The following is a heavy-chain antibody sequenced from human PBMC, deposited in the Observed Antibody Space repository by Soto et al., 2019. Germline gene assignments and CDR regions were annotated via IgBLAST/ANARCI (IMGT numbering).Heavy chain of an antibody. Sequence: ASVKVSCKASGYTFTSYDINWVRQATGQGLEWMGWMNPNSGNTGYAQKFQGRVTMTRNTSISTAYMELSSLRSEDTAVYYCARRIRYCSGGSCWNYFDYWGQGTLVTVSS. J-gene: IGHJ4*02. CDR1: GYTFTSYD. D-gene: IGHD2-15*01. CDR2: MNPNSGNT. V-gene: IGHV1-8*01. CDR3: ARRIRYCSGGSCWNYFDY.